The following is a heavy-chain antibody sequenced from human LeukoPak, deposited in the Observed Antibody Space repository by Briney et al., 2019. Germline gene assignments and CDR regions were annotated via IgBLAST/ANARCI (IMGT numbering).Heavy chain of an antibody. J-gene: IGHJ3*02. V-gene: IGHV1-2*02. CDR3: ASYGYTDAFDI. CDR1: GYTFTGYY. D-gene: IGHD3-16*02. CDR2: INPNSGGT. Sequence: GASVKVSCKASGYTFTGYYMHWVRQAPGQGLEWMGWINPNSGGTNYEQKFQGRITMTRDTSIITAYMELSRLRSDDTAVYYSASYGYTDAFDIWGQGTMVTVSS.